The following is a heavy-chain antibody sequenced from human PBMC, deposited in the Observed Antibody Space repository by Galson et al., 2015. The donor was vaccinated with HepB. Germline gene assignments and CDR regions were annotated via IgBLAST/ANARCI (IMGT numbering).Heavy chain of an antibody. J-gene: IGHJ4*02. CDR2: INSDSTYI. V-gene: IGHV3-21*01. D-gene: IGHD7-27*01. Sequence: SLRLSCAASGSTFNDYNMIWVRQAPGKGLEWVSSINSDSTYIYYAGSVRGRFTISRDNAKNSLYLQMNSLRVEDTAIYYCARDPPLGAPFDYWGQGTLVTVSS. CDR3: ARDPPLGAPFDY. CDR1: GSTFNDYN.